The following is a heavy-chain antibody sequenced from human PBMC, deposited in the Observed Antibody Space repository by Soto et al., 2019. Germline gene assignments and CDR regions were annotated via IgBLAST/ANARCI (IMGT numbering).Heavy chain of an antibody. J-gene: IGHJ4*02. Sequence: GGSLRLSCAASGFTFSSYAMHWVRQAPGKGLEWVAVISYDGSNKYYADSVKGRFTISRDNSKNTLYLQMNSLRAEDTAVYYCASARQSGIAVAPVDYWGQGTLVTVSS. CDR1: GFTFSSYA. V-gene: IGHV3-30-3*01. CDR2: ISYDGSNK. CDR3: ASARQSGIAVAPVDY. D-gene: IGHD6-19*01.